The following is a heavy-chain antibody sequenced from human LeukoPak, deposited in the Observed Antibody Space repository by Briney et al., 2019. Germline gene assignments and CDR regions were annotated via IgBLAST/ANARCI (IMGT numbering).Heavy chain of an antibody. J-gene: IGHJ4*02. D-gene: IGHD6-19*01. CDR1: GFTVSSNY. CDR3: ARDNIAVAGQDY. CDR2: IYSGGST. V-gene: IGHV3-66*01. Sequence: GGSLRLSCAASGFTVSSNYMSWVRQAPGKGLEWVSVIYSGGSTYYADSVKGRFTISRDNSKNTLYLQMNSLRAEDTAVYYCARDNIAVAGQDYWGQGTLVTVSS.